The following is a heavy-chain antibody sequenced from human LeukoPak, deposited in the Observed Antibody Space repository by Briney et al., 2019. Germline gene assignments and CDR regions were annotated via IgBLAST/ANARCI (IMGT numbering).Heavy chain of an antibody. CDR1: GYTFTGYY. V-gene: IGHV1-46*01. J-gene: IGHJ4*02. D-gene: IGHD3-22*01. CDR3: ARDLASSGYYWD. Sequence: ASVKVSCKASGYTFTGYYMHWVRQAPGQGLEWMGIINPSGGSTSYAQKFQGRVTMTRDTSTSTVYMELSSLRPEDTAVYYCARDLASSGYYWDWGQGTLVTVSS. CDR2: INPSGGST.